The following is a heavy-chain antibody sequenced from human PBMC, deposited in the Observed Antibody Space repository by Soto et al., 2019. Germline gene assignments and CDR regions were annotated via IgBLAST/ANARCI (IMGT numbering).Heavy chain of an antibody. J-gene: IGHJ6*02. CDR2: ISGSGGST. CDR3: AKFRLGYCSSTSCYPDDYYYYGMDV. Sequence: SLRLSCAASGFTFSSYAMSWVRQAPGKGLEWVSAISGSGGSTYYADSVKGRFTISRDNSKNTLYLQMNSLRAEDTAVYYCAKFRLGYCSSTSCYPDDYYYYGMDVWGQGTTVTVSS. CDR1: GFTFSSYA. D-gene: IGHD2-2*01. V-gene: IGHV3-23*01.